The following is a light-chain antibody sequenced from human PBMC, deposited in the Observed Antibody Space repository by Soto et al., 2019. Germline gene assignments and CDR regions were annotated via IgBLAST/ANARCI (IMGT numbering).Light chain of an antibody. CDR3: QQYENYWT. CDR1: QSISSW. Sequence: DIQMTQSPSTLSASVGDRVTITCRASQSISSWLAWYQQKPGKAPKLLIYKASTLESGVPSRFSGSGSGTEFTLTISSLQPEDFATYYCQQYENYWTFGQGTKVDNK. V-gene: IGKV1-5*03. CDR2: KAS. J-gene: IGKJ1*01.